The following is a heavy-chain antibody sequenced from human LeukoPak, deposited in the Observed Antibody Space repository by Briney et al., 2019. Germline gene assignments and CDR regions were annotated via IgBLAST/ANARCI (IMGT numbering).Heavy chain of an antibody. V-gene: IGHV4-59*02. Sequence: SETLSLTCTVSGGSVISHYWSWIRQSPGKGLEWIGYIYYSGSNNYNPSLKGRITISIDTSNNRFSLKVTSVTAADTAVYYCARGDMVLGATREYFNFYGMDVWGQGTTVTVSS. CDR1: GGSVISHY. D-gene: IGHD2-8*02. CDR3: ARGDMVLGATREYFNFYGMDV. J-gene: IGHJ6*02. CDR2: IYYSGSN.